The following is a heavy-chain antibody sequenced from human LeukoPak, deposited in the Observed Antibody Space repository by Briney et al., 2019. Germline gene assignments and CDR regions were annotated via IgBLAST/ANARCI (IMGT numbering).Heavy chain of an antibody. CDR3: AKVSSSDYAMVFDY. J-gene: IGHJ4*02. CDR2: ISSSSSTI. Sequence: PGGSLRLSCAASGFTFSSYSMNWVRQAPGKGLEWVSYISSSSSTIYYADSVKGRFTISRDNSKNTLYLQMNSLRAEDTAVYYCAKVSSSDYAMVFDYWGQGTLVTVSS. D-gene: IGHD4-17*01. V-gene: IGHV3-48*01. CDR1: GFTFSSYS.